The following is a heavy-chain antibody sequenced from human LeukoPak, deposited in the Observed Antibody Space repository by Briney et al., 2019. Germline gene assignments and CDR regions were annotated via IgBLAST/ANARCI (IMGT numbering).Heavy chain of an antibody. Sequence: PSETLSLTCTVSGGSISSYYWSWIRQPAGKGLEWIGRIYTSGNTNYNPSLKSRVTMSVDTSKNQFSLKLSSVTAADTAVYYCARESHGGILWWSLDYWGQGVLVTVSS. J-gene: IGHJ4*02. D-gene: IGHD2-21*01. CDR2: IYTSGNT. V-gene: IGHV4-4*07. CDR1: GGSISSYY. CDR3: ARESHGGILWWSLDY.